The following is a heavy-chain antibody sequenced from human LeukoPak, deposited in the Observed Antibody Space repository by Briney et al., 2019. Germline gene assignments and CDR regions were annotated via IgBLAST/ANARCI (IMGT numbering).Heavy chain of an antibody. D-gene: IGHD2-15*01. J-gene: IGHJ6*03. CDR1: GYTFTGYY. CDR3: ARGVGYCSGGSCYSLDYYYYYMDV. Sequence: ASVKVSCKAPGYTFTGYYMHWVRQAPGQGLEWMGWINPNSGGTNYAQKFQGRVTMTRDTSISTAYMELSRLRSDDTAVYYCARGVGYCSGGSCYSLDYYYYYMDVWGKGTTVTVSS. CDR2: INPNSGGT. V-gene: IGHV1-2*02.